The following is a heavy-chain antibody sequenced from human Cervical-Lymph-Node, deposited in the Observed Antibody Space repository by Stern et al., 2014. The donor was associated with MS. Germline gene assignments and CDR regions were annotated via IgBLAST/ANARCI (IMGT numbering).Heavy chain of an antibody. D-gene: IGHD6-13*01. Sequence: QVQLVESGAEVKKPGASVKVSCKASGYTFTGYYLHWVRQAPGQGLEWGARINPNSGGTSYAQKFQGRVTMTRDTSIRTAYMELSRLRSDDTAVYYCASWQHPVFAVYYYYGLDVWGQGTTVTVSS. CDR1: GYTFTGYY. J-gene: IGHJ6*02. CDR3: ASWQHPVFAVYYYYGLDV. CDR2: INPNSGGT. V-gene: IGHV1-2*06.